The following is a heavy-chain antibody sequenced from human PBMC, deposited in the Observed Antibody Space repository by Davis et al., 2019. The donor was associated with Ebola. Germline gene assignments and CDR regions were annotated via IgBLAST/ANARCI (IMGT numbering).Heavy chain of an antibody. CDR3: TTDSFMMRYCSGGSCYGHDAFDI. CDR1: GFTFSNAW. Sequence: GESLKISCAASGFTFSNAWMSWARQAPGKGLEWVGRIKSKTDGGTTDYAAPVKGRFTISRDDSKNTLYLQMNSLKTEDTAVYYCTTDSFMMRYCSGGSCYGHDAFDIWGQGTMVTVSS. V-gene: IGHV3-15*01. J-gene: IGHJ3*02. D-gene: IGHD2-15*01. CDR2: IKSKTDGGTT.